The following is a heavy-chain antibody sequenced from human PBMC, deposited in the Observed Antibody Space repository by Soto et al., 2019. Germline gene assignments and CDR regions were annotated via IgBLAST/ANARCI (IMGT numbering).Heavy chain of an antibody. CDR2: IHHSGST. V-gene: IGHV4-34*01. J-gene: IGHJ5*02. D-gene: IGHD3-3*02. CDR3: ARRVHSWSCYLS. Sequence: SETLSLTCALYGGSFDGYYWSWIRQSPGKGLEWIGEIHHSGSTKYNPSLKSRVSLSVDTSTKQFSLKMTSMTAADRGVYYCARRVHSWSCYLSWGQGTLLTVFS. CDR1: GGSFDGYY.